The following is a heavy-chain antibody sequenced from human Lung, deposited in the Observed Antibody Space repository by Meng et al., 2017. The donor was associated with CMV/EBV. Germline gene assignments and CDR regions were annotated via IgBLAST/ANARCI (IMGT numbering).Heavy chain of an antibody. CDR1: GYTFGDYF. CDR3: ARCNYYYDSSGPFGP. Sequence: AXVXVSXXAFGYTFGDYFMHWVRQAPGQGLEWMGWINPRSGDTNYAQEFQGRVTMTRDTAISATYMELRRLRPDDTAVYYCARCNYYYDSSGPFGPWGQGXLVTVSS. V-gene: IGHV1-2*02. J-gene: IGHJ5*02. D-gene: IGHD3-22*01. CDR2: INPRSGDT.